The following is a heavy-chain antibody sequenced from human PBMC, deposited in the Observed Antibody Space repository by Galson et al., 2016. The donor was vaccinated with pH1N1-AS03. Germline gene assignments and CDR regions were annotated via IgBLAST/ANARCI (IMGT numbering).Heavy chain of an antibody. Sequence: SLRLSCAASGFTFNNYAMTWVRQTPGKGLEWVSSADGVGAYTFYADSVRGRFTISRDNSKNTVYLQMNNLKAEDTAIYYCAKDRLRSGGMWGQGTLVTVSS. D-gene: IGHD2-15*01. CDR2: ADGVGAYT. V-gene: IGHV3-23*01. CDR3: AKDRLRSGGM. J-gene: IGHJ4*02. CDR1: GFTFNNYA.